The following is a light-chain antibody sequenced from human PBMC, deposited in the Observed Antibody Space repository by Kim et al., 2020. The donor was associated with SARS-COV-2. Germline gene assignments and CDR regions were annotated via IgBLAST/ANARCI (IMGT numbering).Light chain of an antibody. J-gene: IGKJ4*01. CDR2: DAS. Sequence: ASVGDRVTITCRASQSSSAWLAWYQQRPGKAPRLLIYDASSMQSGVPLRFSGSGSGTEFTLTISSLQPDDFATYYCQQYNNYPLTFGGGTKVDIK. CDR3: QQYNNYPLT. CDR1: QSSSAW. V-gene: IGKV1-5*01.